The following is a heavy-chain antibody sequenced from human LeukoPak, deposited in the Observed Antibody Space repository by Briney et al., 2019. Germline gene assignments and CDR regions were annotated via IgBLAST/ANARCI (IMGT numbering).Heavy chain of an antibody. CDR2: ITPYNGNT. CDR3: ARGEGFLDY. D-gene: IGHD3-16*01. Sequence: ASVKVSCKASGYIFINYGITWVRQAPGQALEWMGWITPYNGNTNYPQKLQDRATMTTDTSTPTAYMELRSLRSDDTAVYYCARGEGFLDYWGQGTLVTVSS. CDR1: GYIFINYG. J-gene: IGHJ4*02. V-gene: IGHV1-18*01.